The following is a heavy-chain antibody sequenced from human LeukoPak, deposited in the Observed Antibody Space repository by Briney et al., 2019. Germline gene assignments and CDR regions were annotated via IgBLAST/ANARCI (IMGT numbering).Heavy chain of an antibody. CDR3: ARAVAAAAGTVYESGD. D-gene: IGHD6-13*01. CDR1: GYTFTSHD. V-gene: IGHV1-18*01. Sequence: ASVKVSCKASGYTFTSHDINWVRQATGQGLEWMGWVSAYNGNTNYAQKLQGRVTMTTDTSTSTAYMELRSLRSDDTAVYYCARAVAAAAGTVYESGDWGQGTLVTVSS. J-gene: IGHJ4*02. CDR2: VSAYNGNT.